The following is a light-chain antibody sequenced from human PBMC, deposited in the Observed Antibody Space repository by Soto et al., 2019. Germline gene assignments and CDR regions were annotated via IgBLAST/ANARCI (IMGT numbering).Light chain of an antibody. J-gene: IGKJ5*01. CDR1: QSVSNSR. CDR3: QHDDILRA. CDR2: GTS. V-gene: IGKV3-20*01. Sequence: IGMAPSPGSLYISAGDGATLTCKASQSVSNSRLAWYKQKPGQAPSLLIYGTSTRPTGMSDMFSCSGSGNNFSVTSRGLQAEEFSVDFWQHDDILRACGQGTRLEIK.